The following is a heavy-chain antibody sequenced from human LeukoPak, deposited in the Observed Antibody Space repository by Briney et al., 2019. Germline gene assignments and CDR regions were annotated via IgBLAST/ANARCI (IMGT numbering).Heavy chain of an antibody. CDR2: IIPIFGTA. J-gene: IGHJ6*02. CDR1: GGTFSSYA. CDR3: AREDSSGYYYGMDV. Sequence: ASVKVSCKASGGTFSSYAISWVRQAPGQGLEWMGGIIPIFGTANYAQEFQGRVTITADESTSTAYMELSSLRSEDTAVYYCAREDSSGYYYGMDVWGQGTTVTVSS. D-gene: IGHD3-22*01. V-gene: IGHV1-69*13.